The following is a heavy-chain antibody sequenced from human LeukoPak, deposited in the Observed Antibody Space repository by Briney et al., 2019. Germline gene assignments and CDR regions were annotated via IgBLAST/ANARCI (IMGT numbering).Heavy chain of an antibody. V-gene: IGHV3-11*04. D-gene: IGHD6-19*01. J-gene: IGHJ4*02. CDR3: AREVDIAVAGLFDY. Sequence: GGSLRLSCAVSGFTYSSYAMSWVRQAPGKGLEWVSYISSSGSTIYYADSVKGRFTISRDNAKNSLYLQMNSLRAEDTAVYYCAREVDIAVAGLFDYWGQGTLVTVSS. CDR2: ISSSGSTI. CDR1: GFTYSSYA.